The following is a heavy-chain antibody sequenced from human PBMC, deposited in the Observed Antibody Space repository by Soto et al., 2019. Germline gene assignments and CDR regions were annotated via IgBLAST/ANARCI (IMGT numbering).Heavy chain of an antibody. CDR2: IYYSGST. Sequence: ETLSLTCTVSGGSISSYYWSWVRQPPGKGLEWIGYIYYSGSTNYNPSLKSRVTISVDTSKNQFSLKLSSVTAADTAVYYCARLYYDSSGYYPELDYWGQGTLVTVSS. CDR1: GGSISSYY. J-gene: IGHJ4*02. CDR3: ARLYYDSSGYYPELDY. V-gene: IGHV4-59*01. D-gene: IGHD3-22*01.